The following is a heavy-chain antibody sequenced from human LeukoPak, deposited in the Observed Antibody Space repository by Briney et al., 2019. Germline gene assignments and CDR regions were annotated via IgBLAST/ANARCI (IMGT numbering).Heavy chain of an antibody. CDR2: INHSGST. D-gene: IGHD2-2*02. V-gene: IGHV4-34*01. J-gene: IGHJ3*02. CDR1: GGSFSGYY. CDR3: ARAIQLLYGPDAFDI. Sequence: SETLSLTCAVYGGSFSGYYWSWIRQPPGKGLEWIGEINHSGSTNYNPSLKSRVTISVDTSKNQFSLKLSSVTAADTAVYYCARAIQLLYGPDAFDIWGQGTMVTVSS.